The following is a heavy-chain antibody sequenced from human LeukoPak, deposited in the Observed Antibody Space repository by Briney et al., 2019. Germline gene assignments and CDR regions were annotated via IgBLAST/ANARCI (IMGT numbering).Heavy chain of an antibody. J-gene: IGHJ4*02. D-gene: IGHD6-19*01. Sequence: ASVKVSCKASGYTFTGHHIHWVRQAPGQGLEWMGWINPNSGGANSAQKFLGRVSMTRDTSISTVHMDLASLTSDDTAVYYCARDSGSSGWDPTSFMDYWGRGTLVTASS. V-gene: IGHV1-2*02. CDR1: GYTFTGHH. CDR2: INPNSGGA. CDR3: ARDSGSSGWDPTSFMDY.